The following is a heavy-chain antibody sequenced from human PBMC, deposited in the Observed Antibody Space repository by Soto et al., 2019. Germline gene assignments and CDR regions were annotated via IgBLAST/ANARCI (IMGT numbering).Heavy chain of an antibody. V-gene: IGHV1-69*06. CDR1: GGTFSSYA. J-gene: IGHJ4*02. CDR2: IIPIFGTA. CDR3: AGSMATTMYYFDY. Sequence: GASVMVSCKASGGTFSSYAISWVRQAPGQGLEWMGGIIPIFGTANYAQKFQGRVTITADKSTSTAYMELSSLRSEDTAVYYCAGSMATTMYYFDYWGQGTLVTVYS. D-gene: IGHD5-18*01.